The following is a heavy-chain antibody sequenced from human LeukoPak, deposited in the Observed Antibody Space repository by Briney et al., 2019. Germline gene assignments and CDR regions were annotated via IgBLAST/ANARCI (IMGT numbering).Heavy chain of an antibody. CDR1: GGSISSSSYY. CDR3: ARRGTAILRNYYYMDV. D-gene: IGHD2-21*02. Sequence: SETLSLTCTVSGGSISSSSYYWGWIRQPPGKGLEWIGSIYYSGSTYYNPSLKSRVTISVDTSKNQFSLKLSSVTAADTAVYYCARRGTAILRNYYYMDVWGKGTTVTISS. CDR2: IYYSGST. V-gene: IGHV4-39*07. J-gene: IGHJ6*03.